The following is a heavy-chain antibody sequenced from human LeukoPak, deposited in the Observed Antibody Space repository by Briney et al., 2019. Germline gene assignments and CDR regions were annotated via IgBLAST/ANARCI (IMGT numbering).Heavy chain of an antibody. V-gene: IGHV3-23*01. Sequence: GGSLRLSCAASGFTFSTYAMTWGRHAPGKGLEWGSGINSNVDEIYYADSVRGRFTISRDNSNNALYLQMDSLRTEDTAVYYCANWIGSSSRDYWGQGTLVTVSS. J-gene: IGHJ4*02. CDR2: INSNVDEI. CDR3: ANWIGSSSRDY. CDR1: GFTFSTYA. D-gene: IGHD6-6*01.